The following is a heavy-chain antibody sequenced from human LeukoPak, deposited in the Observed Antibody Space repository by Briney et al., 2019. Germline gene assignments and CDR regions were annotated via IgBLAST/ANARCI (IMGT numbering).Heavy chain of an antibody. Sequence: PSETLSLTCTVSGGSISSYYWSWIRQPPGKGLEWIGYIYYSGSTNYNPSLKSRVTISVDTSKNQFSLKLSSVTAADTAVYYCARAHSSLSFGYWGQGTLVTVSS. D-gene: IGHD3-22*01. CDR3: ARAHSSLSFGY. CDR1: GGSISSYY. CDR2: IYYSGST. V-gene: IGHV4-59*08. J-gene: IGHJ4*02.